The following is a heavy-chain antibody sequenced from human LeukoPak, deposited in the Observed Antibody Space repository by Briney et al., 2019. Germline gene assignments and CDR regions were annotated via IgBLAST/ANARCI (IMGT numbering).Heavy chain of an antibody. V-gene: IGHV3-30*02. Sequence: GGSLRLSCAASGFTFSSYGMHWVRQAPGKGLEWVSIIRSDGSQEYNVDSVKGRFTISRDNSKNTLYLQMGSLRAEDMAVYYCAREKGITMIVAYMDVWGKGTTVTISS. CDR1: GFTFSSYG. D-gene: IGHD3-22*01. CDR2: IRSDGSQE. CDR3: AREKGITMIVAYMDV. J-gene: IGHJ6*03.